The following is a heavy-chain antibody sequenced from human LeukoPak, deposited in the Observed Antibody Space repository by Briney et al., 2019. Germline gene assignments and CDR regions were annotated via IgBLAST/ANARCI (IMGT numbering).Heavy chain of an antibody. CDR1: GFTFSSYA. Sequence: GGSLRLSCAASGFTFSSYAMSWVRQAPGKGLEWVSAISGSGGSTYYADSVKGRFTISRDNSKNTLYLQMNSLRAEDTAVYYCAKVSYVSGGSYCDYWGQGTLVTVSS. CDR2: ISGSGGST. V-gene: IGHV3-23*01. D-gene: IGHD2-15*01. J-gene: IGHJ4*02. CDR3: AKVSYVSGGSYCDY.